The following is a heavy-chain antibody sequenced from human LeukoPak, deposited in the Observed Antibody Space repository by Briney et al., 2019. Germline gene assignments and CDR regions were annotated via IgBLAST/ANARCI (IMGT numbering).Heavy chain of an antibody. CDR2: ISSSSSYI. J-gene: IGHJ4*02. V-gene: IGHV3-21*01. CDR3: ARAYCGGDCYAFDY. Sequence: GGSLRLSCAASGFTFSSYGMNWVRQAPGKGLEWVSSISSSSSYIYYADSVKGRFTISRDNAKNSLYLQMNSLRAEDTAVYYCARAYCGGDCYAFDYWGQGTLVTVSS. CDR1: GFTFSSYG. D-gene: IGHD2-21*02.